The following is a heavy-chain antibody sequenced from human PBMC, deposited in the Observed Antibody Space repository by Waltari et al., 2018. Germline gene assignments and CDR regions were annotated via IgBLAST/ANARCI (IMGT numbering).Heavy chain of an antibody. CDR1: GDTFGDYT. J-gene: IGHJ3*02. CDR2: IRSEAYGGTT. Sequence: EVQLVESGGGLVQPGRSLRLSCAVSGDTFGDYTMPWVRQGPGQGLEWVGLIRSEAYGGTTKYAASLRGRFTISRDDSRSIAYLHMSNLTADDTAIYYCTRYETVLRDAFDMWGQGTMVSVSS. CDR3: TRYETVLRDAFDM. V-gene: IGHV3-49*04. D-gene: IGHD2-21*02.